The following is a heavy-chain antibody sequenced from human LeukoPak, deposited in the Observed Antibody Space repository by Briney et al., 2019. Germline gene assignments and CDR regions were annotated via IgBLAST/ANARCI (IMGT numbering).Heavy chain of an antibody. Sequence: PGGSLRLSCAASGFTFSSYAMSWVRQAPGKGLEWVSAIRGSGGSTYYADSVKGRFTISRDNSKNTLYLQMNSLRAEDTAVYYCARNDRRSYYDILTGYLFDYWGQGTLVTVSS. CDR3: ARNDRRSYYDILTGYLFDY. D-gene: IGHD3-9*01. V-gene: IGHV3-23*01. J-gene: IGHJ4*02. CDR2: IRGSGGST. CDR1: GFTFSSYA.